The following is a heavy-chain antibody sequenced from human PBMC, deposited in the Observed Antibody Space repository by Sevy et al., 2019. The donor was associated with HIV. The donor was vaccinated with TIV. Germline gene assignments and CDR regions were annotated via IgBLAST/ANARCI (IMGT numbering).Heavy chain of an antibody. CDR3: ARAPPVRSGDDSLNWFDP. Sequence: SETLSLTCSVSYGPISAYYWNWIRQSPGKGLEWICYIHYSGSPNYNPSFKSRVTMSLGTSKNQFSLQLNSVTAADTALYYCARAPPVRSGDDSLNWFDPWGRGTLVTVSS. V-gene: IGHV4-59*01. CDR2: IHYSGSP. CDR1: YGPISAYY. J-gene: IGHJ5*02. D-gene: IGHD5-12*01.